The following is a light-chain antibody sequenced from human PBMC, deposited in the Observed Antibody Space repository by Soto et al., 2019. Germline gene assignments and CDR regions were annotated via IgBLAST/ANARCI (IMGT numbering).Light chain of an antibody. V-gene: IGKV1-39*01. J-gene: IGKJ1*01. Sequence: DIQMTQTPSSLSASVGGRVTITCRASQNIGVYLNWYQKKPGKAPKLLIHAASSLHSGVPSTFSGSGSGTDFALTISSLQPEDFATYYCHQTAANPWTFAQGTKVDSK. CDR1: QNIGVY. CDR2: AAS. CDR3: HQTAANPWT.